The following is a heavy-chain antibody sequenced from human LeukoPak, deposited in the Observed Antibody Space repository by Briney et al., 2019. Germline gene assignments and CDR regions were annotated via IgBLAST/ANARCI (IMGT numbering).Heavy chain of an antibody. CDR1: TFTSNSYG. Sequence: PGGSLRLSCVASTFTSNSYGMHWVRQAPGKGLEWVAFIQYDGSKRYYSDSVKDRFTISRVNSKNTLYLQMNNLRPDDTALYFCANTMYSTAWYTFDYWGRGTLVTVSS. J-gene: IGHJ4*02. D-gene: IGHD6-19*01. CDR3: ANTMYSTAWYTFDY. V-gene: IGHV3-30*02. CDR2: IQYDGSKR.